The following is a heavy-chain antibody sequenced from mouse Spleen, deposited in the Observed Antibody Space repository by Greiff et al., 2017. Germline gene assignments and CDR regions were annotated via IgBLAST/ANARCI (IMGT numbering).Heavy chain of an antibody. CDR1: GYTFTSYW. CDR3: AKLTGTAWFAY. Sequence: VQLQQPGAELVMPGASVKLSCKASGYTFTSYWMHWVKQRPGQGLEWIGEIDPSDSYTNYNQKFKGKATLTVDKSSSTAYMQLSSLTSEDSAVYYCAKLTGTAWFAYWGQGTLVTVSA. J-gene: IGHJ3*01. V-gene: IGHV1-69*01. CDR2: IDPSDSYT. D-gene: IGHD4-1*01.